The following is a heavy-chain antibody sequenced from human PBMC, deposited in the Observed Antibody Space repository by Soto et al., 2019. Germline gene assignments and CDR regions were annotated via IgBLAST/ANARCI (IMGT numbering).Heavy chain of an antibody. J-gene: IGHJ4*02. CDR1: GGSISNGGYY. CDR2: IYYSGST. CDR3: ARRSSNYGFFDD. V-gene: IGHV4-31*03. D-gene: IGHD4-17*01. Sequence: SETLSLTCTVSGGSISNGGYYWSWIRQHPGKGLEWIGYIYYSGSTYYDPSLKSRVTISVDTSKNQFSLKMSSVTAADTAVYYCARRSSNYGFFDDWGQGTLVTVSS.